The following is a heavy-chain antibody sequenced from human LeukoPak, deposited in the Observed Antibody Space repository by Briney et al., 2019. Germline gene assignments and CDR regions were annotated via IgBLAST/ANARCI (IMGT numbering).Heavy chain of an antibody. CDR3: ARPPISSSADYYYYYMDV. J-gene: IGHJ6*03. Sequence: PSETLSLTCAVYGGSFSGYYWSWIRQPPGKGLEWIGEINQSGSTNYNPSLKSRVTISVDTSKNQFSLKLSSVTAADTAVYYCARPPISSSADYYYYYMDVWGKGTTVTVSS. D-gene: IGHD6-6*01. V-gene: IGHV4-34*01. CDR1: GGSFSGYY. CDR2: INQSGST.